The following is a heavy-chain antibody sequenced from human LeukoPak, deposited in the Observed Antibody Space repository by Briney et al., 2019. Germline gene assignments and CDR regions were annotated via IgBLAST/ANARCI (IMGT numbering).Heavy chain of an antibody. Sequence: SGPTLVNPTQTLTLTCTFSGFSLSTSGVGVGWIRQPPGKALEWLAPIYWDDDKRYSPSLKSRLTITKDTSKNQVVLTMTNMDPVDTATYYCAHRTYYYDSSGHAFDYWGQGTLVTVSS. J-gene: IGHJ4*02. D-gene: IGHD3-22*01. CDR1: GFSLSTSGVG. CDR3: AHRTYYYDSSGHAFDY. V-gene: IGHV2-5*02. CDR2: IYWDDDK.